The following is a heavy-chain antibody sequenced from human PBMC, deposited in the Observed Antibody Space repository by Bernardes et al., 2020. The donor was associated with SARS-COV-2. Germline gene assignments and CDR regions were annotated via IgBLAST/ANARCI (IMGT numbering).Heavy chain of an antibody. CDR1: VFTLCTTGVS. Sequence: SGNTPSKPTQTLTLTCPCAVFTLCTTGVSVAWIRQPPGKDLEWLASINWDDYARYSPSLRSRLTITKDESKSQVVLRMTNMDPIDTATYFCARNILALDYWGQGILVTVSS. CDR3: ARNILALDY. D-gene: IGHD5-12*01. V-gene: IGHV2-5*02. J-gene: IGHJ4*02. CDR2: INWDDYA.